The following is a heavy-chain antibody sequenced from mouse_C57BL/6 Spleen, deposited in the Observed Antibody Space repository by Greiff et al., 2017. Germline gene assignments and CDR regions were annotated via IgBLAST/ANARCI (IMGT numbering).Heavy chain of an antibody. Sequence: DVHLVESGGGLVQPGGSLKLSCAASGFTFSDYYMYWVRQTPEKRLEWVAYISNGGGSTYYPDTVKGRFTISRDNAKNTLYLQMSRLKSEDAAMYYCARQWDWYFDVWGTGTTVTVSS. CDR2: ISNGGGST. CDR3: ARQWDWYFDV. CDR1: GFTFSDYY. J-gene: IGHJ1*03. V-gene: IGHV5-12*01.